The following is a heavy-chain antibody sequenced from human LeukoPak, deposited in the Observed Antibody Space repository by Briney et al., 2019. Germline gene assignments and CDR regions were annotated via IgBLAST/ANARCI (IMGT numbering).Heavy chain of an antibody. CDR3: AATGYPALTSIVGATLGALLVPFDI. J-gene: IGHJ3*02. D-gene: IGHD1-26*01. Sequence: GASVKVSCKASGGTFSSYAISWVRQAPGQGLEWMGGIIPVFGTANYAQKFQGRVTITTDESTSTAYMELSSLRSEDTAVYYCAATGYPALTSIVGATLGALLVPFDIWGQGTMVTVSS. CDR1: GGTFSSYA. CDR2: IIPVFGTA. V-gene: IGHV1-69*05.